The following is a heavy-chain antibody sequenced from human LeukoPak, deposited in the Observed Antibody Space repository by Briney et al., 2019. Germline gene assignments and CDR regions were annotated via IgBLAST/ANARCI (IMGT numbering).Heavy chain of an antibody. V-gene: IGHV4-59*01. J-gene: IGHJ6*03. D-gene: IGHD6-6*01. CDR3: ARVRRVSSSYSTNYYYMDV. Sequence: SETLSLTCNVSGDSIPSYYWSWIRRPPGKRLEWIGFILYTGSANYNPSLESRISTSVDTSKSQFSLTVKSVTAADTAVYYCARVRRVSSSYSTNYYYMDVWGKGTTVTVSS. CDR2: ILYTGSA. CDR1: GDSIPSYY.